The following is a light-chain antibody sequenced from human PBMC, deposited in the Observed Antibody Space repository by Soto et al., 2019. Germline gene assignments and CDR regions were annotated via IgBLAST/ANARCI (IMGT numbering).Light chain of an antibody. J-gene: IGKJ1*01. CDR2: DAS. V-gene: IGKV3-11*01. Sequence: EFVLTQSPATLSLSPGDRATLSCRASQSVNNFLAWYQQKPGQTPRLLIYDASKRATGIPGRFSGSGSGTDFTLTINGLEPEDFAMYFCQQYGTSPWTFGQGTKVDIK. CDR1: QSVNNF. CDR3: QQYGTSPWT.